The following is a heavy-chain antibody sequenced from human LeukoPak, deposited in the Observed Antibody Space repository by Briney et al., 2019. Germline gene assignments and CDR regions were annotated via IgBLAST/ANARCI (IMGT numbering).Heavy chain of an antibody. D-gene: IGHD3-22*01. J-gene: IGHJ5*02. CDR1: GFTFRSYE. V-gene: IGHV3-48*03. CDR2: ISSSGSTI. CDR3: ARLDYDSSGYYYGFDP. Sequence: GGSLRLSCAASGFTFRSYEMNWVRQAPGKGLERVSYISSSGSTIYYADSVKGRFTIARDNAKNSLYLQMNSLRAEDTAVYYFARLDYDSSGYYYGFDPWGQGTLVTVSS.